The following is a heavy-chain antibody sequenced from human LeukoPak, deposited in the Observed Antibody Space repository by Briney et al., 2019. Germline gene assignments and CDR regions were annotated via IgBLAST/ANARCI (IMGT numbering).Heavy chain of an antibody. V-gene: IGHV4-39*06. CDR1: GGSISTSKYY. CDR3: ASVERAVAGTDWFDP. J-gene: IGHJ5*02. D-gene: IGHD6-19*01. CDR2: IYYSGST. Sequence: PSETLSLTCTVSGGSISTSKYYWGWIRRPPGKGLEWIGSIYYSGSTYYSPSLKSRVTVSIDTSKNQFPLKLNSVTAADTAVYYCASVERAVAGTDWFDPWGQGTLVTVSS.